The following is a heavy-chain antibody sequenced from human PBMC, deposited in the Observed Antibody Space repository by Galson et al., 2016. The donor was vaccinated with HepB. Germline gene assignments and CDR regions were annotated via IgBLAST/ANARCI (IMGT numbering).Heavy chain of an antibody. D-gene: IGHD1-1*01. V-gene: IGHV4-59*08. J-gene: IGHJ6*02. CDR2: IYYSGST. Sequence: SETLSLTCSVSGDSVNYFYWSWIRQSPGKGLEWIGYIYYSGSTSYNPSLKSRLTISIDKSKNRFSRQLNSVTAADTAVYFCARRRPGGSMDFWGPGTTVTVSS. CDR1: GDSVNYFY. CDR3: ARRRPGGSMDF.